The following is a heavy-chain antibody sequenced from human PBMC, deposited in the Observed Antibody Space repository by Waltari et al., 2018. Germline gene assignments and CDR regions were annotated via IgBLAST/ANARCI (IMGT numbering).Heavy chain of an antibody. J-gene: IGHJ3*02. CDR1: GYSFTSYW. CDR3: ARTLGVSGKVAFDI. Sequence: EVQLVQSGAEVKKPGESLKISCKGSGYSFTSYWIGWVRQMPGKGLEWMVIIYPGDSDNRYSPSFQGQVTSAADKSIRNAYLQWSSLKASDTAMYYCARTLGVSGKVAFDIWGQGTMVTVSS. D-gene: IGHD1-26*01. V-gene: IGHV5-51*03. CDR2: IYPGDSDN.